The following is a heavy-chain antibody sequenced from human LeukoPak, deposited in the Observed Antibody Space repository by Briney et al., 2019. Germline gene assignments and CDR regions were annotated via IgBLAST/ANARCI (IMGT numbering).Heavy chain of an antibody. CDR1: GFTFNIYW. CDR3: ARGEQTFGKRHSDV. Sequence: PGGSLRLSCAASGFTFNIYWMNWVRQAPGRGLGWVANVKQDGSETYYVDSVKGRFTISRDNAKNSLYLQMNSLRAEDTAVYYCARGEQTFGKRHSDVWGQGTTVTVSS. CDR2: VKQDGSET. D-gene: IGHD1-1*01. J-gene: IGHJ6*02. V-gene: IGHV3-7*05.